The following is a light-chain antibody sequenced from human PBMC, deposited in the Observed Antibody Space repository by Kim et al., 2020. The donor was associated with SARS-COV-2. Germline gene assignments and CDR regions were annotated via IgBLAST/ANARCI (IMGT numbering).Light chain of an antibody. V-gene: IGLV3-27*01. CDR2: KDS. J-gene: IGLJ3*02. CDR3: YSAADNNLV. Sequence: VSPGQTARITCSGDVLAKKYARWFQQKPGQAPVVVIYKDSERPSGIPERFSGSSSGTTVTLTISGAQVEDEADYYCYSAADNNLVFGGGTQLTVL. CDR1: VLAKKY.